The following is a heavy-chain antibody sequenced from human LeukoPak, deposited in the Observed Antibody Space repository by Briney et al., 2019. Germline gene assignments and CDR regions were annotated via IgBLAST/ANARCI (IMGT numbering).Heavy chain of an antibody. J-gene: IGHJ4*02. CDR3: ARDRYYYDSSGYYEPGFDY. Sequence: SQTPSLTCAISGDSVSSKSTAWNWIRQSPSRGLEWLGRTYYRSKWYNDYAVSVKSRITINPDTSKNQFSLQLNSVTPEDTAVYYCARDRYYYDSSGYYEPGFDYWGQGTLVTVSS. CDR2: TYYRSKWYN. V-gene: IGHV6-1*01. D-gene: IGHD3-22*01. CDR1: GDSVSSKSTA.